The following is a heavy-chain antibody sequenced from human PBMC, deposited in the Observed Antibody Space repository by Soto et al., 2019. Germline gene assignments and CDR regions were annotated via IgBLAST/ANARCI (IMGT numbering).Heavy chain of an antibody. J-gene: IGHJ6*02. D-gene: IGHD3-3*01. CDR1: GYSFTSYW. CDR3: ARPHYDFWSGYADYYYGMDV. V-gene: IGHV5-10-1*01. Sequence: PGEPLKICCKGSGYSFTSYWVSWVRQMPGKGLEWMGRIDPSDSYTNYSPSFQGHVTISADKSISTAYLQWSSLKASDTAMYYCARPHYDFWSGYADYYYGMDVWGQGTTVTVSS. CDR2: IDPSDSYT.